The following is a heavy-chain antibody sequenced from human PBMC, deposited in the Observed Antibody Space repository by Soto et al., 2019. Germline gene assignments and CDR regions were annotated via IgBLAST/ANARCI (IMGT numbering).Heavy chain of an antibody. CDR3: SRLRRGVDSGMDV. D-gene: IGHD2-15*01. V-gene: IGHV4-39*01. Sequence: QLQLQESGPGLVKPSETLSLTCTVSGGSISSSSYYWGWIRQPPGKGLEWIGSIYYSGSTYYNQSLKSRVTIAVDTSKNQFSLKLSSVTAADTAVYYCSRLRRGVDSGMDVWGQGTTVTVSS. CDR1: GGSISSSSYY. J-gene: IGHJ6*02. CDR2: IYYSGST.